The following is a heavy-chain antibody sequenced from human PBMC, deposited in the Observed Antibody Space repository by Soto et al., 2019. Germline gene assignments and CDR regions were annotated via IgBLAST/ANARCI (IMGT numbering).Heavy chain of an antibody. CDR2: ISGSGGST. D-gene: IGHD1-20*01. V-gene: IGHV3-23*01. CDR1: GFTFSSYA. CDR3: AKDVTANNYFDY. Sequence: GGSLRLSCAASGFTFSSYAMSWVRQAPGKGQEWVSSISGSGGSTYYADSVKGRFTISRDNSKNTLYLQMTSLRAEDTAVYYCAKDVTANNYFDYWGQGTLVTVSS. J-gene: IGHJ4*02.